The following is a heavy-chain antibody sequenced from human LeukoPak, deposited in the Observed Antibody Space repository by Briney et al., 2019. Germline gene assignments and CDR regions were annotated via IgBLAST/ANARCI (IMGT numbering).Heavy chain of an antibody. D-gene: IGHD3-22*01. CDR3: ARDGQPYYDSTRSWFDP. V-gene: IGHV3-21*01. CDR2: ISSSSSYI. CDR1: GFTFSSYS. Sequence: KTGGSLRLSCAASGFTFSSYSMNWVRQAPGKGLEWVSSISSSSSYIYYEDSVKGRFTISRDNAKNSLYLQMNSLRAEDTAVYYCARDGQPYYDSTRSWFDPWGQGTLVTVSS. J-gene: IGHJ5*02.